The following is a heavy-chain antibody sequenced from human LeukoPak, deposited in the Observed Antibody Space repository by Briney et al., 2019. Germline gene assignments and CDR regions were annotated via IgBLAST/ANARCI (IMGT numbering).Heavy chain of an antibody. V-gene: IGHV3-23*01. CDR2: ISGSGGNT. D-gene: IGHD2-2*01. CDR3: AKDSSGGAYCSSTSCCGRWFDP. CDR1: GYSFSSHA. Sequence: GGSLRLSCAASGYSFSSHAMSWVRQAPGKGLEWVSAISGSGGNTYYADSVKGRFTISRDNSKNTLYLQMNSLRVEDTAVYYCAKDSSGGAYCSSTSCCGRWFDPWGQGTLVTVSS. J-gene: IGHJ5*02.